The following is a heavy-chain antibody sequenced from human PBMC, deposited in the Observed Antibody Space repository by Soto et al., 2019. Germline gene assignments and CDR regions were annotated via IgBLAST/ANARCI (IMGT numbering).Heavy chain of an antibody. CDR3: ARVLITIFGVVISPTLYYFDY. Sequence: ASVKVSCKASGYTFTSYGISWVRQAPGQGLEWMGWISAYNGNTNYAQKLQGRVTMTTDTSTSTAYMELRSLRSDDTAVYYCARVLITIFGVVISPTLYYFDYWGQGTLVTVSS. D-gene: IGHD3-3*01. CDR2: ISAYNGNT. CDR1: GYTFTSYG. J-gene: IGHJ4*02. V-gene: IGHV1-18*01.